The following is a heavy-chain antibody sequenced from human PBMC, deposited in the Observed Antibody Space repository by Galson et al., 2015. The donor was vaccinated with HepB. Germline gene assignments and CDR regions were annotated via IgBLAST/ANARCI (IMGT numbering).Heavy chain of an antibody. V-gene: IGHV2-5*02. CDR2: IYWDDDK. D-gene: IGHD5-18*01. CDR1: GFSLSTSGVG. Sequence: PALVKPTQTLTLTCTFSGFSLSTSGVGVGWIRQPPGKALEWLALIYWDDDKRYSPSLKSRLTITKDTSKNQVVLTMTNMDPVDTATYYCAHSRWIQLWFREGWFDPWGQGTLVTVSS. J-gene: IGHJ5*02. CDR3: AHSRWIQLWFREGWFDP.